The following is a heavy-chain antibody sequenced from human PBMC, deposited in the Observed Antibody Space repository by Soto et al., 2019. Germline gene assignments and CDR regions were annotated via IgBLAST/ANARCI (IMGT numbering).Heavy chain of an antibody. CDR2: INQSGST. D-gene: IGHD3-9*01. J-gene: IGHJ6*01. V-gene: IGHV4-34*01. CDR3: ASAFSDLYDIVASSDYLGTVV. CDR1: NAYFTGYY. Sequence: SETLSLTCAVYNAYFTGYYWTWIRQPPGKGLEWIGEINQSGSTNYNPSLKSRVTISADTSKNQFSLKLNSVTAADTAVYDCASAFSDLYDIVASSDYLGTVVW.